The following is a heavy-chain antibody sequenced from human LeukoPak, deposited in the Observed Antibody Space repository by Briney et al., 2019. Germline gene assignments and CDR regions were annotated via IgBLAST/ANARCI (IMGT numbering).Heavy chain of an antibody. CDR1: GFTFSSYA. CDR3: ANHETVVVTDASY. J-gene: IGHJ4*02. CDR2: ISISGGST. Sequence: GGSLRLSCAASGFTFSSYAMSWVRQAPGKGLEWVSTISISGGSTYYADSVKGRFTISRDNSKNTLYLQMNSLRAEDTAVYYCANHETVVVTDASYWGQGTLVTVSS. D-gene: IGHD3-22*01. V-gene: IGHV3-23*01.